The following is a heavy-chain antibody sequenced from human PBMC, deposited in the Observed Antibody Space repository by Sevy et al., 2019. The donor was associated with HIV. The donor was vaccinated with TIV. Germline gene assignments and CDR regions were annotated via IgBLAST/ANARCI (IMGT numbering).Heavy chain of an antibody. Sequence: GGSLRLSCAASGFMFSTFGMHWVRQAPGKGLEWVAFISFDGTLEYYADSIKGRFTISRDNSKNTLYLEMSSLRTEGTAVYYCARDRFCTYNDCYNWFDPWGQGTPVTVSS. J-gene: IGHJ5*02. V-gene: IGHV3-30*02. D-gene: IGHD2-8*01. CDR2: ISFDGTLE. CDR3: ARDRFCTYNDCYNWFDP. CDR1: GFMFSTFG.